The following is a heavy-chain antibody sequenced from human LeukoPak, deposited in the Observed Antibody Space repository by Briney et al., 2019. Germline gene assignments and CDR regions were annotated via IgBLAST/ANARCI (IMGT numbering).Heavy chain of an antibody. Sequence: GGSLRLSCAASGFPFSSYAMSWVRQAPGKGLEWVSPITNSGGTTYYADSVKGRFTISRDNPKNTLYLQMNSLRAEDTAVYYCAKGASYFDYWGQGTLVTVSS. CDR1: GFPFSSYA. CDR2: ITNSGGTT. J-gene: IGHJ4*02. CDR3: AKGASYFDY. V-gene: IGHV3-23*01.